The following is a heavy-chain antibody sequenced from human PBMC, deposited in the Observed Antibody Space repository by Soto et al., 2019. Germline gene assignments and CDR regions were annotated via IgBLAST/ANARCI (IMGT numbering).Heavy chain of an antibody. Sequence: QVPLVESGGGVVQPGRSLRLSCAASGFNFRSYGMHWVRQAPGKGLEWVAVISYDGSAKWYVDSVKGRFTISRDTSKNILDLQMNSLRAEDTAVYYCAKDEGAEDDILTGYPLFDYRGQGILVTVSS. D-gene: IGHD3-9*01. CDR2: ISYDGSAK. V-gene: IGHV3-30*18. CDR3: AKDEGAEDDILTGYPLFDY. J-gene: IGHJ4*02. CDR1: GFNFRSYG.